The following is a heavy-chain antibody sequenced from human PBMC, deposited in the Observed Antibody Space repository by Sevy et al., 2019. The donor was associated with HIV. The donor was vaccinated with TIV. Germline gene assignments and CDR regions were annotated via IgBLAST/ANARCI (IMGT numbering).Heavy chain of an antibody. CDR1: GGSISSYY. V-gene: IGHV4-59*01. J-gene: IGHJ3*02. Sequence: SETLSLTCTVSGGSISSYYWSWIRQPPGKGLEWIGYIYYSGSTNYNPSLKSRVTISVDTSKNQFSLKLNSVTAADTAVYYCARVGIVGATSGAFDIWGQGTMVTVSS. CDR3: ARVGIVGATSGAFDI. D-gene: IGHD1-26*01. CDR2: IYYSGST.